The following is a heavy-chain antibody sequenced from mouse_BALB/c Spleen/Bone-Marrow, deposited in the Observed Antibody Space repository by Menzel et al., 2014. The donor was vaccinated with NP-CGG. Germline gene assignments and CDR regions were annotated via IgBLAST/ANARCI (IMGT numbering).Heavy chain of an antibody. D-gene: IGHD4-1*01. V-gene: IGHV14-3*02. CDR2: IDPANGNT. Sequence: VQLQQPGAELVKPGASVKLSCTASGFNIKDTYMHWVKQRPEQGLEWIGRIDPANGNTRYDPKFQGKATITADTSSNTAYLQLSSLTSEDTAVYYCARWEYYAMDYWGRGTSVTVAS. CDR3: ARWEYYAMDY. CDR1: GFNIKDTY. J-gene: IGHJ4*01.